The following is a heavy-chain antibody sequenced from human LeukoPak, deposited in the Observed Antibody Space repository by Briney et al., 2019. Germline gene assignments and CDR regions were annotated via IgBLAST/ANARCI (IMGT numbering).Heavy chain of an antibody. CDR2: TSSSATYI. D-gene: IGHD4-17*01. V-gene: IGHV3-21*01. J-gene: IGHJ4*02. Sequence: GGSLRLSCGGSGFTFSSYTMNWVRQAPGKGLEWVASTSSSATYIYYADSVRGRFTISRDDAKKSVFLHMNSLRAEDTAVYLCATWDDYGDFVAFEYWGQGTLVTVSS. CDR3: ATWDDYGDFVAFEY. CDR1: GFTFSSYT.